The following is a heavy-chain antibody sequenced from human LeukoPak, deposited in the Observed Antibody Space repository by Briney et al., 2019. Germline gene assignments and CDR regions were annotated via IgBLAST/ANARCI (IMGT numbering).Heavy chain of an antibody. CDR2: IRSKAYGGTT. D-gene: IGHD1-26*01. CDR1: AFTFGDYA. CDR3: TRDLGGRSPFDY. V-gene: IGHV3-49*03. J-gene: IGHJ4*02. Sequence: GGSLRLSCTASAFTFGDYAMTWFRQAPGMGLEWVGLIRSKAYGGTTEYAASVKGRFTISRDDSKSIAYLQMNSLKIEDTAVYYCTRDLGGRSPFDYWGQGSLVTVSS.